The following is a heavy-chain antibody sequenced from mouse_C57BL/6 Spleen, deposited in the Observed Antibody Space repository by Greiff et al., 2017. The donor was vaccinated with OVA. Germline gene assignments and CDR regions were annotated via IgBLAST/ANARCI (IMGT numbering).Heavy chain of an antibody. CDR1: GYTFTSYW. V-gene: IGHV1-64*01. CDR3: ARGEVHYYGNYYFDY. D-gene: IGHD1-2*01. CDR2: IHPNSGST. Sequence: QVQLQQPGAELVKPGASVKLSCKASGYTFTSYWMHWVKQRPGQGLEWIGMIHPNSGSTNYNEKFKSKATLTVDKSSSTAYMQLSSLTSEDSAVYYCARGEVHYYGNYYFDYWGKGTTLTVSS. J-gene: IGHJ2*01.